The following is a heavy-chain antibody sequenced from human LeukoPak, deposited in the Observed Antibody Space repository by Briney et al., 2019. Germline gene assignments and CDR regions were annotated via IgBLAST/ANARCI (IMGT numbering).Heavy chain of an antibody. CDR2: ISGSGGST. D-gene: IGHD3-10*01. CDR3: AKDPDVLLWFGELSSFDY. Sequence: PGGSLRLSCAASGFSFSSYAMSWVRQAPGKGLEWVSAISGSGGSTYYADSVKGRFTISRDNSKNTLYLQMNSLRAEDTAVYYCAKDPDVLLWFGELSSFDYWGQGTLVTVSS. CDR1: GFSFSSYA. J-gene: IGHJ4*02. V-gene: IGHV3-23*01.